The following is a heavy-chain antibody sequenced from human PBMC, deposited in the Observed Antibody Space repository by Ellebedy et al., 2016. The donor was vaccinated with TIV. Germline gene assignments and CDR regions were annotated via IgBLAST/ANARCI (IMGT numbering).Heavy chain of an antibody. V-gene: IGHV4-34*01. CDR2: INHSGST. CDR1: GGSFSGYY. Sequence: SETLSLXCAVYGGSFSGYYWSWIRQPPGKGLEWIGEINHSGSTNYNPSLKSRVTISVDTSKNQFSLKLSSVTAADTAVYYCARGRVYWGQGTLVTVSS. CDR3: ARGRVY. J-gene: IGHJ4*02.